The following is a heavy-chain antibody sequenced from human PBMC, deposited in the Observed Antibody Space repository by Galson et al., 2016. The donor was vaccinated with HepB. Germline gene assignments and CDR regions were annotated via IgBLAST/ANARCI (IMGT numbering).Heavy chain of an antibody. CDR1: GFTFSDWA. CDR2: IWKAGDTT. J-gene: IGHJ6*03. Sequence: SPRPSSAAAGFTFSDWALHRGRQARGKGLEWVAVIWKAGDTTFSGDSVERRFTISRDNSKNTVDLQIHRLRSEDAAVYFCARDFKLSAPDYMDVWGKGTTVTVS. CDR3: ARDFKLSAPDYMDV. V-gene: IGHV3-30-3*01.